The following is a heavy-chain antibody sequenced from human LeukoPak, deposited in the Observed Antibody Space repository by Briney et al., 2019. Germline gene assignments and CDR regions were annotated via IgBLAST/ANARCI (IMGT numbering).Heavy chain of an antibody. Sequence: PSETLSLTCSVSGGAISSSPYFWVWIRQPPGKGLEWIGSISYTGSTYYKPSLNSRVTISEDTSKKQSSLKLSSVTAADTAVYYCARRGTGSHYYGMGVWGQGTTVTVSS. CDR1: GGAISSSPYF. V-gene: IGHV4-39*01. D-gene: IGHD6-19*01. CDR3: ARRGTGSHYYGMGV. CDR2: ISYTGST. J-gene: IGHJ6*02.